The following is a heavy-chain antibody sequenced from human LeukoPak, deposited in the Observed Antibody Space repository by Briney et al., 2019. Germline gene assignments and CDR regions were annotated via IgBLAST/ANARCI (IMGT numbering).Heavy chain of an antibody. J-gene: IGHJ4*02. V-gene: IGHV3-53*01. CDR3: ARDGDYYGSGSYDY. D-gene: IGHD3-10*01. Sequence: SGGSLRLSCAASGFTVSSNYMSWVRQAPGKGLEWVSVIYSGGSTYYADSVKGRFTISRDNSKNTLYLQMNSLRAEDTAVYYCARDGDYYGSGSYDYWGQGTLVTVSS. CDR2: IYSGGST. CDR1: GFTVSSNY.